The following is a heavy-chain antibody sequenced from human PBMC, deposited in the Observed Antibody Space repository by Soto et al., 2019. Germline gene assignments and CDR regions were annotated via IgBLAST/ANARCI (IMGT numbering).Heavy chain of an antibody. Sequence: SGPTLVTPPQTLTLTCTFSGSSLSSSGVGVGLIRQPPVTALEWLALIYWNDDKRYSPSLKSRLTITKDTSKNQVVLTMTNMDPGDTATYFCAHRESLLGDQNWFDPWGQGTLVTVSS. CDR1: GSSLSSSGVG. CDR3: AHRESLLGDQNWFDP. V-gene: IGHV2-5*01. J-gene: IGHJ5*02. D-gene: IGHD3-10*02. CDR2: IYWNDDK.